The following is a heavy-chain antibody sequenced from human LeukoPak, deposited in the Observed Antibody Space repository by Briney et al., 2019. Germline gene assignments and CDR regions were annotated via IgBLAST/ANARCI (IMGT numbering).Heavy chain of an antibody. Sequence: SETLSLTCAVYGGSFSGYYWSWIRQPPGKGLEWIGEINHSGSTNYNPSLKSRVTISVDTSKNQFSLKLSSVTAADTAVYYCARQAGLKWLRLFWLDAFDIWGQGTMVTVSS. D-gene: IGHD5-12*01. CDR3: ARQAGLKWLRLFWLDAFDI. J-gene: IGHJ3*02. V-gene: IGHV4-34*01. CDR1: GGSFSGYY. CDR2: INHSGST.